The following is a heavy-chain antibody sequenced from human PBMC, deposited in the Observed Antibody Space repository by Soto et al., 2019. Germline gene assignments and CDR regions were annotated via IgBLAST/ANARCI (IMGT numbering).Heavy chain of an antibody. CDR2: ISAYNGNT. CDR3: ARDPWFGELSRYYYYYGMDV. V-gene: IGHV1-18*04. D-gene: IGHD3-10*01. Sequence: ASVKVSCKASGYDVTRYYIHWVRQAPGQGLEWMGWISAYNGNTNYAQKLQGRVTMTTDTSTSTAYMELRSLRSDDTAVYYCARDPWFGELSRYYYYYGMDVWGQGTTVTAP. CDR1: GYDVTRYY. J-gene: IGHJ6*02.